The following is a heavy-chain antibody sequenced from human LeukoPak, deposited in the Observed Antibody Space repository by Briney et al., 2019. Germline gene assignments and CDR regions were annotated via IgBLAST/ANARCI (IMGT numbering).Heavy chain of an antibody. CDR3: AKPPYGRDVYNYFDY. D-gene: IGHD5-24*01. J-gene: IGHJ4*02. Sequence: GRSLRLSCAASGFTFSSYGMHWVRQAPGKGLEWVSAISDGGATRYYTDSVKGRSTISRDNSKNTLYLQMNSMRVEETAVYYCAKPPYGRDVYNYFDYWGQGTPVTVSS. CDR1: GFTFSSYG. V-gene: IGHV3-23*01. CDR2: ISDGGATR.